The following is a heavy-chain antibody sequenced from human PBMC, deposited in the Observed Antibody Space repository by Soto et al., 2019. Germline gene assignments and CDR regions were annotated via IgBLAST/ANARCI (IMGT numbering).Heavy chain of an antibody. Sequence: PGESLKISCKASGYSFSSYWIGWVRQLSGKGLEWMGIIYPGDSDTRYSPSFQGQVTFSVDKSINTAYVQWSGLKASDSATYYCARLPEGVQGLYRGYFDYWGQGTLVTVSS. D-gene: IGHD3-10*01. CDR1: GYSFSSYW. CDR3: ARLPEGVQGLYRGYFDY. J-gene: IGHJ4*02. CDR2: IYPGDSDT. V-gene: IGHV5-51*01.